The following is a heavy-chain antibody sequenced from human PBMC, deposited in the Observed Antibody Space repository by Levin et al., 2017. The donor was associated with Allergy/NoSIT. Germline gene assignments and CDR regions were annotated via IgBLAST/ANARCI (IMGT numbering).Heavy chain of an antibody. V-gene: IGHV3-23*01. D-gene: IGHD5-12*01. Sequence: GGSLRLSCAASGFTFSSYAMTWVRQPPGKGLEWVSVISGTGGSTKYADSVKGRFTISRDNSKNTVYLQMNSLRVEDTAVYYCAKDIEAVLTTVDYWGQGNMVTVSS. CDR3: AKDIEAVLTTVDY. CDR2: ISGTGGST. CDR1: GFTFSSYA. J-gene: IGHJ4*02.